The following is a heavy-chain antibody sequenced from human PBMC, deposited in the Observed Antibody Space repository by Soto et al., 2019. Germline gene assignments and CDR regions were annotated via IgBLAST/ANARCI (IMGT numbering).Heavy chain of an antibody. CDR1: GFTFSSYA. CDR3: ARDPRAAAGTGYFQH. Sequence: GGSLRISCAGSGFTFSSYALHWVRQAPGRGLEWVAVIASDGFNKYYADSVKGRFTISRDNSKNTLYLQMNSLRREDTAVYYCARDPRAAAGTGYFQHWGQGTLVTVSS. D-gene: IGHD6-19*01. J-gene: IGHJ1*01. CDR2: IASDGFNK. V-gene: IGHV3-30-3*01.